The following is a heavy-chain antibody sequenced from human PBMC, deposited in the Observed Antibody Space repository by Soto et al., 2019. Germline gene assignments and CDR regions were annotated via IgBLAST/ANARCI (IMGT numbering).Heavy chain of an antibody. V-gene: IGHV4-39*01. D-gene: IGHD3-22*01. Sequence: PSETLSLTCSVSGDSISNSRFYWAWIRQPPGEGLEWIGSIYHTGNAYYNPSLKSRVTISVDTSKNQFSLKLTSVTAADAALYYCARDFFDSSDYTTNWCYPWGQGTLVTVS. CDR3: ARDFFDSSDYTTNWCYP. CDR1: GDSISNSRFY. J-gene: IGHJ5*02. CDR2: IYHTGNA.